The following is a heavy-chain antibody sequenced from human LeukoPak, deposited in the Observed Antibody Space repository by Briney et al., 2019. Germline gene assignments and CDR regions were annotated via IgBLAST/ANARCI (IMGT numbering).Heavy chain of an antibody. D-gene: IGHD3-3*01. CDR1: GYTFTGYY. Sequence: PGESLRISCKGSGYTFTGYYMHWVRQAPGQGLEWMGWINPNSGGTNYAQKFQGRVTMTRDTSISTAYMELSRLRSDDTAVYYCARGGARESVFGVANIDYWGQGTLVTVSS. CDR2: INPNSGGT. V-gene: IGHV1-2*02. J-gene: IGHJ4*02. CDR3: ARGGARESVFGVANIDY.